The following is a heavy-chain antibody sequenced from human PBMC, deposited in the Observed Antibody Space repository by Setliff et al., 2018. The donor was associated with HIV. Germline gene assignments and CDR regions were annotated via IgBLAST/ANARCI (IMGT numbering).Heavy chain of an antibody. CDR3: ARHGDYSYFYYYYMDV. J-gene: IGHJ6*03. CDR2: TNPSGST. D-gene: IGHD4-17*01. V-gene: IGHV4-34*01. CDR1: VGSFSGHY. Sequence: PSETLSLTCAVYVGSFSGHYWIWIRQPPGKGLEWIGETNPSGSTKYNPSLKSRVTISVDRSKNQFSLKLTSVTAADTAVYYCARHGDYSYFYYYYMDVWGKGTTVTVSS.